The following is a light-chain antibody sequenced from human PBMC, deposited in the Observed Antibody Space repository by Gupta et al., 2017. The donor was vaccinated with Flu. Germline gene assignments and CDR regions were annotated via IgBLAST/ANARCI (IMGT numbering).Light chain of an antibody. CDR2: GAS. V-gene: IGKV3-15*01. CDR3: QQYINWRT. J-gene: IGKJ1*01. Sequence: EIVMTQSPATVSLSPGERATLSCRASQSVSSNLAWYQHKPGQAPRLLIYGASTRATGVPARFSGSGSGTEFTLTISSLQSEDFAVYYCQQYINWRTFGQGTRVEI. CDR1: QSVSSN.